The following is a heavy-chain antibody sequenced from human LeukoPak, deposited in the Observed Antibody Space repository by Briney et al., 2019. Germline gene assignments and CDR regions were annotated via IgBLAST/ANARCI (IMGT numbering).Heavy chain of an antibody. J-gene: IGHJ4*02. D-gene: IGHD1-26*01. CDR3: ASGGIYYGAAFDF. CDR1: GYTFTRYY. V-gene: IGHV1-46*01. CDR2: INPSDGST. Sequence: ASVKVSCKASGYTFTRYYMHWVRQGPGQGLEWMGIINPSDGSTRYAQKFQGRVTMTRDMSTSTVYMELSSLRSEDTALYYCASGGIYYGAAFDFWGQGTLVTVSS.